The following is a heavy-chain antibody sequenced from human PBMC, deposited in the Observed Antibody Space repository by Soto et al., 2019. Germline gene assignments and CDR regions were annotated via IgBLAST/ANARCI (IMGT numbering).Heavy chain of an antibody. Sequence: GGSLRLSCAASGFSFSHYGMNWVRQAPGKGLEWVSGITKTGRSTFIADSVRGRFTISRDNLKNIMYLQMNSLRVDDTALYYCTKDAEAYDFAFDKWGQGTMVTVSS. V-gene: IGHV3-23*01. J-gene: IGHJ3*02. CDR1: GFSFSHYG. D-gene: IGHD3-3*01. CDR3: TKDAEAYDFAFDK. CDR2: ITKTGRST.